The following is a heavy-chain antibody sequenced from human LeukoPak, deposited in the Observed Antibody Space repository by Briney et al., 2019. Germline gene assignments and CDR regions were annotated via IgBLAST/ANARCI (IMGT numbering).Heavy chain of an antibody. Sequence: GGSLRLSCAASGFTFSSYWMHWVRQGPGKGLVWVSRISTDGSSTDYADSVKGRFTISRENAKNTPYLQMNSLRAEDTAVYYCARTRTLPIAGGFDTWGQGSLVTVSS. CDR2: ISTDGSST. J-gene: IGHJ5*02. CDR3: ARTRTLPIAGGFDT. V-gene: IGHV3-74*01. CDR1: GFTFSSYW. D-gene: IGHD3-16*01.